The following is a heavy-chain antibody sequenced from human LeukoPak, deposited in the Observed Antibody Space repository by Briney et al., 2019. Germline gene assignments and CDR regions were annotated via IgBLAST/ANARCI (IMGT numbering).Heavy chain of an antibody. Sequence: GGSLRLSCEASGFTFSSFAMSCARQAPGKGLEWVSSVTGSGGTTYYADSVKGGFTIYRDHSRNTLYLQMNSLRAEDTAMYYCAKDVSEDYRVWGSYRSDSWGQGTLVTVSS. D-gene: IGHD3-16*02. V-gene: IGHV3-23*01. CDR1: GFTFSSFA. CDR2: VTGSGGTT. CDR3: AKDVSEDYRVWGSYRSDS. J-gene: IGHJ4*02.